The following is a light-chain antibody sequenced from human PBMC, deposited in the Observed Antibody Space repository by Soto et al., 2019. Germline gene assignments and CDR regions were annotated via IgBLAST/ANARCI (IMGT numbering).Light chain of an antibody. V-gene: IGKV3-20*01. CDR2: GAS. CDR3: QQYGSSPWT. J-gene: IGKJ1*01. CDR1: QSVSSSY. Sequence: EIVLTQSPGTLSLSPGERATLSCRASQSVSSSYLAWYQQKPGQAPRLLIYGASNRATGIPARFSGSGSGTDFTLTISRLEPEDFAVYYCQQYGSSPWTFGQGTKVEIK.